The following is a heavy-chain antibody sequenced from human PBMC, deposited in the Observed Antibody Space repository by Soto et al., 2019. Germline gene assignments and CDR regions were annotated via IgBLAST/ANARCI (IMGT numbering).Heavy chain of an antibody. D-gene: IGHD6-19*01. CDR3: VKQTRYAVSGIYVLF. V-gene: IGHV3-23*01. J-gene: IGHJ4*02. Sequence: PGGSLRLSCAASGFTFSNYAMTWVRQAPGKGLEWVSTVSGSGNSIYYADSVKGRFTISRDNSKNTLYLQMNSLRAEDTAVYYYVKQTRYAVSGIYVLFWGQGTLVTVSS. CDR2: VSGSGNSI. CDR1: GFTFSNYA.